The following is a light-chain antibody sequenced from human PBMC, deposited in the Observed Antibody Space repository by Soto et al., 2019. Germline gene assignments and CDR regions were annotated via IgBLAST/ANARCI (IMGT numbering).Light chain of an antibody. CDR2: EVS. J-gene: IGLJ3*02. CDR3: SSSGGSNNWGV. V-gene: IGLV2-8*01. Sequence: QSALTQPPSASGSPGQSVTISCTGTSSDVGSYDYVSWYQQHPGKAPKLMIYEVSKRPSGVPDRFSGSKSGNTASLTVSGLQAEDEADYYCSSSGGSNNWGVFGGGTKVTVL. CDR1: SSDVGSYDY.